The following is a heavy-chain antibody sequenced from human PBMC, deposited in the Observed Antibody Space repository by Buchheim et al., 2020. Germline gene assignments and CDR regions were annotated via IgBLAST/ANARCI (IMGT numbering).Heavy chain of an antibody. CDR1: GFTFSTFA. D-gene: IGHD1-26*01. CDR2: ITASGGGT. Sequence: EVQLLESGGGLVQPGGSLRLSCAASGFTFSTFAMTWVRQAPGKGPEWVSSITASGGGTYYAHSVRGRFTISRDNSENTLYLQLNRLGAEDTGFYYCAKDHWEREMISHIFDYWGQG. J-gene: IGHJ4*02. V-gene: IGHV3-23*01. CDR3: AKDHWEREMISHIFDY.